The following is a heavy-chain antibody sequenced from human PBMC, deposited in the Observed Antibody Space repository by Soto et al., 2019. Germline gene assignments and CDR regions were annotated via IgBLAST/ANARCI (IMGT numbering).Heavy chain of an antibody. V-gene: IGHV1-69*01. D-gene: IGHD3-10*01. CDR2: IMAMFGTL. Sequence: QVQLVQSGAELKKPGSSVKVSCKASGGTFSDYVFSWVRRAPGQGLEWMGDIMAMFGTLNYAQKFQGRLTITADGSSSTVYMELSSLRSEDTAVYFCAKLGERSWFDPWGQGTLVTVSS. J-gene: IGHJ5*02. CDR3: AKLGERSWFDP. CDR1: GGTFSDYV.